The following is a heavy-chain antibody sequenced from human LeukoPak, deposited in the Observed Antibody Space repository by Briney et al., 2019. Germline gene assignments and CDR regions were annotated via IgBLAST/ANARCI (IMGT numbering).Heavy chain of an antibody. Sequence: SETLSLTCTVSGGSISSSSYYWGWIRQPPGKGLEWIGSIYYSGSTYYNPSLKSRVTISVDTSKNQFSLKLSSVTAADTAVYYCARGYCSSTSCFTYAFDIWGQGTMVTVSS. V-gene: IGHV4-39*01. CDR2: IYYSGST. D-gene: IGHD2-2*02. CDR1: GGSISSSSYY. J-gene: IGHJ3*02. CDR3: ARGYCSSTSCFTYAFDI.